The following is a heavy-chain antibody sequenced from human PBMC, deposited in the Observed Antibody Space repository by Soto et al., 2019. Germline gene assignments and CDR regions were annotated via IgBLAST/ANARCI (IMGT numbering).Heavy chain of an antibody. CDR2: ISSSSSYI. Sequence: GSVILFYAASGLTFSSYSMNLVRQAPGKGLEWVSSISSSSSYIYYADSVKGRFTISRDNAKNSLYLQMKSLRAEDTAVYYCARDIGYYDSSGRYGMDVWGQGTKVTVYS. CDR1: GLTFSSYS. V-gene: IGHV3-21*01. D-gene: IGHD3-22*01. CDR3: ARDIGYYDSSGRYGMDV. J-gene: IGHJ6*02.